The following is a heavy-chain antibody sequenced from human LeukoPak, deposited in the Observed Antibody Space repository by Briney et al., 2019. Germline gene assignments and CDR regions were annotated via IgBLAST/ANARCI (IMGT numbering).Heavy chain of an antibody. CDR2: INSNSGRT. CDR1: GYSFNDYY. D-gene: IGHD3-9*01. CDR3: ARDSSDILTGYYHF. Sequence: GASVTVSCKTSGYSFNDYYLHWVRQAPGQELEGMGWINSNSGRTHYAPKFQGRVTFTTDRSITTAYLELSSLSSGDTALYYCARDSSDILTGYYHFWGRGTLVTVSS. V-gene: IGHV1-2*02. J-gene: IGHJ4*02.